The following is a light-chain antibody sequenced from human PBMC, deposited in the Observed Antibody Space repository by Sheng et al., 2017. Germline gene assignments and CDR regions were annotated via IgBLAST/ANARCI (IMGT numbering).Light chain of an antibody. J-gene: IGKJ5*01. CDR3: QQSYRIPRT. V-gene: IGKV1-5*03. Sequence: DIQMTQSPSTLSASVGDRVTITCRASQSISSWLAWYQQKPGKAPKLLIYKASSLESGVPSRFSGSGSGTDFTLTISGLQPEDFGTYFCQQSYRIPRTFGQGTRLEIK. CDR2: KAS. CDR1: QSISSW.